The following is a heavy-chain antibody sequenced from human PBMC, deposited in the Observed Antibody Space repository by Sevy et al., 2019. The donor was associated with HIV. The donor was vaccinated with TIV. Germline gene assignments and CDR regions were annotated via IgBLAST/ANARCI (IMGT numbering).Heavy chain of an antibody. J-gene: IGHJ6*02. CDR3: VRRPVLGSVIRTGVMDV. D-gene: IGHD3-10*01. Sequence: GGSLRLSCAASGFTFSTYAMSWVRQTPGKGLQWVSVISDSGGSTYYADSVQGRFTISRDNSKDTMYLQVNSLRAEDTAVYYCVRRPVLGSVIRTGVMDVWGQGTTVTVSS. CDR2: ISDSGGST. V-gene: IGHV3-23*01. CDR1: GFTFSTYA.